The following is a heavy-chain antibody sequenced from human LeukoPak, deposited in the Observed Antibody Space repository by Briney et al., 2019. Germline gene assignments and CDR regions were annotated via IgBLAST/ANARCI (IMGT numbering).Heavy chain of an antibody. J-gene: IGHJ4*02. V-gene: IGHV4-39*01. Sequence: SETLSLTCTVSGGSISSSSYYWGWTRQPPGKGLEWIGSIYYSGSTYYNPSLKSRVTISVDTSKNQFSLKLSSVTAADTAVYYCARHNAYDSSGYYGDYFDYWGQGTLVTVSS. CDR3: ARHNAYDSSGYYGDYFDY. D-gene: IGHD3-22*01. CDR2: IYYSGST. CDR1: GGSISSSSYY.